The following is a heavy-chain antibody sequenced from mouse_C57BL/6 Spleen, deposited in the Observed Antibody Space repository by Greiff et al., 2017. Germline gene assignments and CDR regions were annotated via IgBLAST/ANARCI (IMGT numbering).Heavy chain of an antibody. CDR2: INPNNGGT. J-gene: IGHJ2*01. Sequence: VQLKESGPELVKPGASVKMSCKASGYTFTDYNMHWVKQSHGKSLEWIGYINPNNGGTSYNQKFKGKATLTVNKSSSTAYMELRSLTSEDSAVYYCARYGVAGDFDYWGQGTTLTVSS. V-gene: IGHV1-22*01. D-gene: IGHD1-1*01. CDR1: GYTFTDYN. CDR3: ARYGVAGDFDY.